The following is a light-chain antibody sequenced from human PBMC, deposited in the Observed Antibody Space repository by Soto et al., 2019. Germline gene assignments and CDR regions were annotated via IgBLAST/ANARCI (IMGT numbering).Light chain of an antibody. V-gene: IGLV2-11*01. Sequence: QSVLTQPRAVSGSPGQSVTISCTGTGNDVGAYNYVSWYQQHPGRPPKLLIYGVVRWPSGVPDRFSGSKSGNTASLTISGLQAEDEADYFCCSYAGGYTYLFGTGTKATVL. J-gene: IGLJ1*01. CDR3: CSYAGGYTYL. CDR1: GNDVGAYNY. CDR2: GVV.